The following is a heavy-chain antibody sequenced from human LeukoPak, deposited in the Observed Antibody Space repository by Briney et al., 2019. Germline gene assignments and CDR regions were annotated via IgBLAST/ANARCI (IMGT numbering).Heavy chain of an antibody. CDR1: GYSISSYY. J-gene: IGHJ4*02. Sequence: SETLSLTCTVSGYSISSYYWSWIRQPAGKGLEWIGRIYTSGIINYNPSLKSRLTMSINASKNQFYLKLRSVAAAETAVYYCARDRVRSGYDLFDYWGQGTLVAVSS. D-gene: IGHD5-12*01. CDR3: ARDRVRSGYDLFDY. V-gene: IGHV4-4*07. CDR2: IYTSGII.